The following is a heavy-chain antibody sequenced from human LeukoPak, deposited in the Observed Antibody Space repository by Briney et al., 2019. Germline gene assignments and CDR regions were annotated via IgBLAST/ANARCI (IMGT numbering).Heavy chain of an antibody. CDR1: GFTFSSYS. Sequence: GGSLRLSCAASGFTFSSYSMNWVRQAPGKGVEWVSYISSSGGTTYYADSVKGRFTISRDNSKNSLYLQMNSLRAEDTAVYYCAELGIARNGGVWGKGTTVTISS. CDR3: AELGIARNGGV. D-gene: IGHD2-21*01. CDR2: ISSSGGTT. V-gene: IGHV3-48*04. J-gene: IGHJ6*04.